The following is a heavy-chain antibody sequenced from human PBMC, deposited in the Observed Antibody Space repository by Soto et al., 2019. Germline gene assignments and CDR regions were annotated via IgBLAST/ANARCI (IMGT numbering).Heavy chain of an antibody. J-gene: IGHJ6*02. CDR2: ISYDGSNK. CDR3: AKDTGQSDTAMVKNYYGMDV. Sequence: PGGSLRLSCAASGFTFSSYGMHWVRQAPGKGLEWVAVISYDGSNKYYADSVKGRFTISRDNSKNTLYLQMNSLRAEDTAVYYCAKDTGQSDTAMVKNYYGMDVWGQGTTVTVSS. CDR1: GFTFSSYG. V-gene: IGHV3-30*18. D-gene: IGHD5-18*01.